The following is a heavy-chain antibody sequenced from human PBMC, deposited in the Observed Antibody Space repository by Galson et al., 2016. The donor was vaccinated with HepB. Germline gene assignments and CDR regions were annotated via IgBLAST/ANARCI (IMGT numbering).Heavy chain of an antibody. D-gene: IGHD2/OR15-2a*01. CDR3: AKDIALPGTFDAYDV. V-gene: IGHV3-23*01. Sequence: SLRLSCAGSGFTFRTYAIGWVRQAPGTGLEWVSVISAGGSVHYGDSVKGRSTVSRDTSGDSVFLQMDGLGVADTAVYYCAKDIALPGTFDAYDVWGQGTLVTVSS. CDR1: GFTFRTYA. J-gene: IGHJ3*01. CDR2: ISAGGSV.